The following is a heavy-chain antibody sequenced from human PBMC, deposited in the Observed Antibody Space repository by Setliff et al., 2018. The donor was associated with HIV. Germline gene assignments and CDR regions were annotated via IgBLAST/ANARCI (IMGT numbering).Heavy chain of an antibody. Sequence: ASVKVSCKTSGYTFTNYGISWVRQAPGQGLEWTGWIRTYNGNTNYAQRLQGRVTMTTDTSTSTAYMELRSLRSEDTAVYYCARDPVLAVAGSGDWFDPWGQGTLVTVSS. J-gene: IGHJ5*02. CDR1: GYTFTNYG. CDR3: ARDPVLAVAGSGDWFDP. V-gene: IGHV1-18*01. CDR2: IRTYNGNT. D-gene: IGHD6-19*01.